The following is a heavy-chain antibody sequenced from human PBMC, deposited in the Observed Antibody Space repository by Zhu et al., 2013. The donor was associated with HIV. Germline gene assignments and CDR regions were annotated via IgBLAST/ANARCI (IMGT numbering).Heavy chain of an antibody. CDR2: MNPNSGNT. J-gene: IGHJ4*02. V-gene: IGHV1-8*01. D-gene: IGHD6-19*01. Sequence: QVQLVQSGAEVKKPGASVKVSCKASGYTFTSYDINWVRQATGQGLEWMGWMNPNSGNTGYAQKFQGRVTMTRNTSISTAYMELSSLRSEDTAVYYCARGLKQWLSHGFXIVQGAYFDYWGQGTLVTVSS. CDR1: GYTFTSYD. CDR3: ARGLKQWLSHGFXIVQGAYFDY.